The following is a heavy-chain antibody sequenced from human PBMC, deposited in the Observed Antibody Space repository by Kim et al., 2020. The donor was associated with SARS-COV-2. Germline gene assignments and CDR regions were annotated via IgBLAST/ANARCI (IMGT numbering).Heavy chain of an antibody. CDR2: INHSGST. V-gene: IGHV4-34*01. Sequence: SETLSLTCAVYGGSFSGYYWSWIRQPPGKGLEWIGEINHSGSTNYNPSLKSRVTISVDTSKNQFSLKLSSVTAADTAVYYCASFYYYYGMDVWGQGTTVT. CDR3: ASFYYYYGMDV. J-gene: IGHJ6*02. CDR1: GGSFSGYY.